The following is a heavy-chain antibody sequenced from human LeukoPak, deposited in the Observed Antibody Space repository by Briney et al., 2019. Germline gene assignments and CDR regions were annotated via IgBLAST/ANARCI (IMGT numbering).Heavy chain of an antibody. D-gene: IGHD4-17*01. Sequence: SWVRQAPGKVLEWVANIKQDGSEKYYVDSVKGRFTISRDNAKNSLYLQMNSLRAEDTAVYYCARDLTPTVTTSAYWGQGTLVTVSS. CDR3: ARDLTPTVTTSAY. J-gene: IGHJ4*02. CDR2: IKQDGSEK. V-gene: IGHV3-7*01.